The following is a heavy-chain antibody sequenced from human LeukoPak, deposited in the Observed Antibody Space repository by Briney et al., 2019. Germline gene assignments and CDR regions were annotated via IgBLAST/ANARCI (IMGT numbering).Heavy chain of an antibody. CDR3: AREYSDILTGYYLFDS. V-gene: IGHV4-39*07. J-gene: IGHJ4*02. D-gene: IGHD3-9*01. CDR2: IYYTGST. CDR1: GGSISSSSYY. Sequence: SETLSLTCIVSGGSISSSSYYWGWIRQPPRKGLEWIVSIYYTGSTYYNPSLNSRVTIPVDSSKTQFSLKLSSVTAADTAVYYCAREYSDILTGYYLFDSWGQGTLVTVSS.